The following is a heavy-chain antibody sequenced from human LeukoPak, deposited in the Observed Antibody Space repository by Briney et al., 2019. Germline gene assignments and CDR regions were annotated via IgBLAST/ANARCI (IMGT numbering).Heavy chain of an antibody. CDR1: GFTFSSYG. Sequence: GGSLRLSCAASGFTFSSYGMHWVRQAPGKGLEWVAFIRYDGCNKYYADSVKGRFTISRDNSKNTLYLQMNSLRAEDTAVYYCAKDHRGAPFDYWGQGTLVTVSS. CDR2: IRYDGCNK. D-gene: IGHD1-26*01. CDR3: AKDHRGAPFDY. V-gene: IGHV3-30*02. J-gene: IGHJ4*02.